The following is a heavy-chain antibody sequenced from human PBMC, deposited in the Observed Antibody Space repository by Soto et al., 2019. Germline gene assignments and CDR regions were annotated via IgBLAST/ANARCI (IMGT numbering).Heavy chain of an antibody. J-gene: IGHJ4*02. CDR3: AKDPCGGSCYGIDY. CDR1: GFTFSSYA. CDR2: ISGSGGST. Sequence: GGSLRLSCAASGFTFSSYAMSWVRQAPGKGLEWVSAISGSGGSTYYADSVKGRFTISRDNSKNSLYLQMNSLRAEDTAVYYCAKDPCGGSCYGIDYWGQGTLVTVSS. V-gene: IGHV3-23*01. D-gene: IGHD2-15*01.